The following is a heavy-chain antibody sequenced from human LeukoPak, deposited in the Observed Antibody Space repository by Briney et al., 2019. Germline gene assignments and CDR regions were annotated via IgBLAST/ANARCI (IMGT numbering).Heavy chain of an antibody. J-gene: IGHJ4*02. Sequence: GRSLRLSCAASGFNFDDYGMHWVRQAPGKGLEWVSRIGWNSNSIGYADSVKGRFTISRDNAKNSLYLQMNSLRAEDTALYYCAKDKERFCGSTSCCAMGFDNWGQGTMVTVSS. D-gene: IGHD2-2*01. CDR3: AKDKERFCGSTSCCAMGFDN. CDR1: GFNFDDYG. CDR2: IGWNSNSI. V-gene: IGHV3-9*01.